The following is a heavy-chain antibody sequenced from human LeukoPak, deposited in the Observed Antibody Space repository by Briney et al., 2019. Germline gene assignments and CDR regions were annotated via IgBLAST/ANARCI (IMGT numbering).Heavy chain of an antibody. V-gene: IGHV1-8*03. CDR1: GYTFTSYD. J-gene: IGHJ4*02. CDR3: ARGPTAAKSGGRSQTLGY. Sequence: ASVKVSCKASGYTFTSYDINWVRQATGQGLEWMGWMNPNSGNTGYAQKFQGRVTITRNTSISTAYMELSSLRSEDTAVYYCARGPTAAKSGGRSQTLGYWGQGTLVTVSS. D-gene: IGHD1-26*01. CDR2: MNPNSGNT.